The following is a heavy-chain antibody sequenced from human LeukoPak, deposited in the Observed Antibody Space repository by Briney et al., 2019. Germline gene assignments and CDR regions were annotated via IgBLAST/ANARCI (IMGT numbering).Heavy chain of an antibody. CDR1: GYSFTNYG. CDR2: ISAHNGNT. V-gene: IGHV1-18*01. CDR3: ATKTPVEKSTTRGFDP. D-gene: IGHD4-17*01. Sequence: ASVKVSCKASGYSFTNYGISWVRQAPGQGLEWMGWISAHNGNTNYAQKLQGRVTMTTDTSTSTAYMELRTLRSDDTAVYYCATKTPVEKSTTRGFDPWGQGTLVTVSS. J-gene: IGHJ5*02.